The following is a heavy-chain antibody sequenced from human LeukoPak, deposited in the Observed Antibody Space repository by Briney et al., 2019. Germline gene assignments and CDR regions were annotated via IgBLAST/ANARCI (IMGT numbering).Heavy chain of an antibody. V-gene: IGHV4-4*07. CDR2: ISASGST. D-gene: IGHD1-26*01. Sequence: SETLSLTCAVYGGSFSSYYWSWIRQPAGEGLEWIGRISASGSTNYSPSLKSRVTLSVDTSKNQFSLNLTSVTAADTAVYYCAREFSGSYRTFDYWGQGTLVTVSS. CDR3: AREFSGSYRTFDY. CDR1: GGSFSSYY. J-gene: IGHJ4*02.